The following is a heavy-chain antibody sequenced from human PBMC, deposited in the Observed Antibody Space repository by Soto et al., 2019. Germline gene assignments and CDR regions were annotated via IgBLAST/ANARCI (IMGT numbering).Heavy chain of an antibody. CDR3: AALEITIFGVVLGMDV. V-gene: IGHV1-58*01. J-gene: IGHJ6*02. CDR2: IVVGSGNT. Sequence: GASVKVSCKASGFTFTSPAVQWVRQARGQRLEWIGWIVVGSGNTNYAQKFQERVTITRDMSTSTAYMELSSLRSEDTAVYYCAALEITIFGVVLGMDVWGQGTTVTVSS. D-gene: IGHD3-3*01. CDR1: GFTFTSPA.